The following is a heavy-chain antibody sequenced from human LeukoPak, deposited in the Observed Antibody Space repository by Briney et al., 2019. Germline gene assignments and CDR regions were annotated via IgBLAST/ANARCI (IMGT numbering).Heavy chain of an antibody. D-gene: IGHD5-12*01. CDR1: GFTFGDYD. CDR3: IAEGYTDY. V-gene: IGHV3-49*04. CDR2: IRSKGYGGTA. Sequence: AGGSLRLSCRGSGFTFGDYDMSWVRQAPGKGLEWVGFIRSKGYGGTAQYAASVIGRFSISRDDSNSIAYLQMNSLKTEDTAVYYCIAEGYTDYWGQGSLVTVFS. J-gene: IGHJ4*02.